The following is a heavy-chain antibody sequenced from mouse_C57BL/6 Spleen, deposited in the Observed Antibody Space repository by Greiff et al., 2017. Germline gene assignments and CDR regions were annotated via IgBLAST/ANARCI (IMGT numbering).Heavy chain of an antibody. V-gene: IGHV5-6*01. D-gene: IGHD4-1*01. Sequence: EVKLVESGGDLVKPGGSLKLSCAASGFTFSSYGMSWVRQTPDKRLEWVATISSGGSYTYYPDSVKGRFTISRDNAKHTLYLQMSSLKSEDTAMYYCARHGGLTGFYAMDYWGQGTSVTVSS. CDR1: GFTFSSYG. CDR3: ARHGGLTGFYAMDY. J-gene: IGHJ4*01. CDR2: ISSGGSYT.